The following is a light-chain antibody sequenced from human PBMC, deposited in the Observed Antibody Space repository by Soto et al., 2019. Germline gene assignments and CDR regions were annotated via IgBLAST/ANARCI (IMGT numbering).Light chain of an antibody. Sequence: IVMPQSTATLSVSPGERATRSCRASQSVSSNLAWYQQKPGQAPRLLILGASTRATGIPARFSGSGSGTDFTLTISRLEPEDFAVYYCQQYGSSGTFGQGTKVDIK. CDR2: GAS. J-gene: IGKJ1*01. V-gene: IGKV3-15*01. CDR1: QSVSSN. CDR3: QQYGSSGT.